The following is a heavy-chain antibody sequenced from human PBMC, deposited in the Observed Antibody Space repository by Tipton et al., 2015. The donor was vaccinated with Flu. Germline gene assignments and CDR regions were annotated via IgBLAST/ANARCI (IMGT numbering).Heavy chain of an antibody. D-gene: IGHD2-2*01. CDR3: AKDLIVVVPAAPVKYYYYYYGMDV. Sequence: SLRLSCAASGFTFSSYGMHWVRQAPGKGLEWVAVISYDGSNKYYADSVKGRFTISRDNSKNTLYLQMNSLRAEDTAVYYCAKDLIVVVPAAPVKYYYYYYGMDVWGQGTTVTVSS. J-gene: IGHJ6*02. V-gene: IGHV3-30*18. CDR2: ISYDGSNK. CDR1: GFTFSSYG.